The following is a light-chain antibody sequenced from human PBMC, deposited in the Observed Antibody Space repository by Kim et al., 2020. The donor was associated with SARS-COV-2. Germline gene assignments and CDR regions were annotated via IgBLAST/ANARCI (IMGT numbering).Light chain of an antibody. Sequence: PGQGVPISCSGSGSNYGSNYVYWYQQLPGTAPKLLIYRNNQRPSGVPDRFSGSKSGTSASLAISGLRSEDEADYYCAAWDDSFWVFGGGTQLTVL. CDR2: RNN. CDR1: GSNYGSNY. J-gene: IGLJ3*02. CDR3: AAWDDSFWV. V-gene: IGLV1-47*01.